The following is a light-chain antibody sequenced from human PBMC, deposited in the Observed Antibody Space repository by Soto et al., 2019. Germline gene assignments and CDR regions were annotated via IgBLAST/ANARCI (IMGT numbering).Light chain of an antibody. CDR1: QSVDSTF. J-gene: IGKJ1*01. Sequence: EIVLTQSPGSLSLSPGERATLSCRASQSVDSTFFAWYQHKPGQAPRLLIYGASKSAPGIPDRFSGSGSGTDFTLTISRLEPEDFAVYYCQQYVSSVTFGQGTKVEIK. CDR2: GAS. V-gene: IGKV3-20*01. CDR3: QQYVSSVT.